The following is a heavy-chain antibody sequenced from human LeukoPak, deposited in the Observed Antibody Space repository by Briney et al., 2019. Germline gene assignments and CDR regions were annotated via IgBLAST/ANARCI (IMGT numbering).Heavy chain of an antibody. CDR2: IKQDETEK. CDR1: GFTFNNFW. CDR3: ARVAGTIRIWPQPFGDGMDV. J-gene: IGHJ6*02. V-gene: IGHV3-7*03. D-gene: IGHD3-16*01. Sequence: GGSLRLSCTASGFTFNNFWMGWVRQAPGKGLEWVANIKQDETEKFYLGSVKGRFTISRDNSKNTLYLQMNSLRAEDTAVYYCARVAGTIRIWPQPFGDGMDVWGQGTTVTVSS.